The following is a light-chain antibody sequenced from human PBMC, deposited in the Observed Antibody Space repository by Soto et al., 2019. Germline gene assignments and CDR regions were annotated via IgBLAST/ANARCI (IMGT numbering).Light chain of an antibody. CDR2: GSS. CDR3: QQYGSSPPYT. V-gene: IGKV3-20*01. CDR1: QTVSGNY. J-gene: IGKJ2*01. Sequence: EIILTQSPGILSLSPGERATLSCRASQTVSGNYLAWYQQKPGQSPRLLIYGSSDRAAGIPDRFSGSGSETDFTLTINSVEPEDFAVYYCQQYGSSPPYTFGQGTTLEI.